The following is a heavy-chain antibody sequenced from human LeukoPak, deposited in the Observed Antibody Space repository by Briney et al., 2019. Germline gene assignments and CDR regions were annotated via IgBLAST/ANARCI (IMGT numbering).Heavy chain of an antibody. CDR2: IDVKSGDT. Sequence: ASVTVSCKASGYTFTDYYIHWVRQAPGQGLEWMGWIDVKSGDTFYAQMFQGRVTLTGDTSINTAYMELSRLRSDDTAVFYCARSYYDVLTGNYMWLAPWGQGTLVTVSS. V-gene: IGHV1-2*02. CDR1: GYTFTDYY. D-gene: IGHD3-9*01. J-gene: IGHJ5*02. CDR3: ARSYYDVLTGNYMWLAP.